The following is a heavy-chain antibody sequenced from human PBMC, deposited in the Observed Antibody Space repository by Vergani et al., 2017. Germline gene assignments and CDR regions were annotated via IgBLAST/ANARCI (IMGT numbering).Heavy chain of an antibody. CDR3: ARFYGSGSFYYYYGMDV. CDR2: ISGSGGST. D-gene: IGHD3-10*01. Sequence: EVQLLESGGGLVQPGGSLRLSCAASGFTFSSYAMSLVRQAPGKGLEWVSAISGSGGSTYYADSVKGRFTISRDNSKNTLYLQMNSLRAEDTAVYYCARFYGSGSFYYYYGMDVWGQGTTVTVSS. CDR1: GFTFSSYA. J-gene: IGHJ6*02. V-gene: IGHV3-23*01.